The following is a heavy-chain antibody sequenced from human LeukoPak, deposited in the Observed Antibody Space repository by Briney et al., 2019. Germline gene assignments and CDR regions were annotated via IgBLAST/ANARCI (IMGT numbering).Heavy chain of an antibody. CDR2: ISAYNGNT. CDR1: GYIFSKYG. Sequence: ASVKVSCKASGYIFSKYGISWVRRAPGHGLEWMGWISAYNGNTNYAQKLQGRVTMTTDASTSTAYMELRSLRSDDTAVYYCARGRVGYYDSSGYYTDYWGQGTLVTVSS. V-gene: IGHV1-18*01. D-gene: IGHD3-22*01. J-gene: IGHJ4*02. CDR3: ARGRVGYYDSSGYYTDY.